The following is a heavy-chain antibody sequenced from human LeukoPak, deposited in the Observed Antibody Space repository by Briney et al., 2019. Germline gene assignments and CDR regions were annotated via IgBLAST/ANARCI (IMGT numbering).Heavy chain of an antibody. J-gene: IGHJ4*02. CDR3: ARDPRTPAFDF. CDR1: GDSVSSNSAA. V-gene: IGHV6-1*01. CDR2: TYYRSKWYN. Sequence: SQTLSLTCAISGDSVSSNSAAWSWIRQSPSRGLEWLGTTYYRSKWYNDHAVSVKSRITINPDTSKNQFSLQLNSVTPEDTAVYYCARDPRTPAFDFWGQGTLVTVSS. D-gene: IGHD1-14*01.